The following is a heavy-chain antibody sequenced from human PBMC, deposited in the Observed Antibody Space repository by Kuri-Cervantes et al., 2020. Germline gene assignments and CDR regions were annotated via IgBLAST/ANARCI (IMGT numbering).Heavy chain of an antibody. V-gene: IGHV1-69*02. Sequence: KISCKASGGTFSSYTISWVRQAPGQGLEWMGRIIPILGIANYAQKFQGRVTMTRNTSISTAYMELSSLRSEDTAVYYCARLSYYGSGSYWGPLDVWGQGTTVTVSS. J-gene: IGHJ6*02. CDR3: ARLSYYGSGSYWGPLDV. CDR2: IIPILGIA. D-gene: IGHD3-10*01. CDR1: GGTFSSYT.